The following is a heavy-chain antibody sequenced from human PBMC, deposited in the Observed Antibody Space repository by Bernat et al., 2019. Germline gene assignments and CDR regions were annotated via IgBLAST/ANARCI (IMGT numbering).Heavy chain of an antibody. V-gene: IGHV3-30*18. CDR1: GFTFSSYG. CDR2: ISYDGSNK. D-gene: IGHD3-22*01. J-gene: IGHJ4*02. Sequence: QVQLVESGGGVVQPGRSLRLSCAASGFTFSSYGMHWVRQAPGKGLEWVAVISYDGSNKYYADSVKGRFTISRDNSKNTLYLQMNSLRAEDTAVYYCAKPIDHYHYDSSGYGGLGYWGQGTLVTVSS. CDR3: AKPIDHYHYDSSGYGGLGY.